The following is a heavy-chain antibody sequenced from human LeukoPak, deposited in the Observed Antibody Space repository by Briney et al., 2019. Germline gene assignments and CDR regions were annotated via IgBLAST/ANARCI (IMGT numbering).Heavy chain of an antibody. J-gene: IGHJ4*02. CDR3: ARSTVTTLGY. Sequence: SETLSLTCTVSGVSISSGNYYWSWIRQPAGKGLEWLGRIYTSGNTNYNPSLKSRVTISVDTSKNQFSLKLSSVTAADTAVYYCARSTVTTLGYWGQGTLVTVSS. CDR1: GVSISSGNYY. CDR2: IYTSGNT. V-gene: IGHV4-61*02. D-gene: IGHD4-17*01.